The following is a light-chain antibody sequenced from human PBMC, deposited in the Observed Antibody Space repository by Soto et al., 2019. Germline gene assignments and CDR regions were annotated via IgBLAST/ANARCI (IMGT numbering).Light chain of an antibody. J-gene: IGKJ1*01. CDR3: QQYNNWPRT. V-gene: IGKV3D-15*01. CDR1: QSVSSSY. Sequence: EIALTQSPGTLSLSPVERATVSCMASQSVSSSYLAWYQQKPGQAPRLLIYGASTRATGIPDRFSGSGSGTEFTLTINSLQSEDFAVYYCQQYNNWPRTFGQGTKVEIK. CDR2: GAS.